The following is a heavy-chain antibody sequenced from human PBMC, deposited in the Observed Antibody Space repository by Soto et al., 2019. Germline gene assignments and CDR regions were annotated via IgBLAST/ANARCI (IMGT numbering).Heavy chain of an antibody. V-gene: IGHV4-34*01. D-gene: IGHD3-10*01. J-gene: IGHJ4*02. CDR2: INHSGST. Sequence: SETLSLTCAVYGGSFSGYCWTWIRQPPGTGLEWIGEINHSGSTYYNPSLKSRVTISVDRSKNQFSLKLSSVTAEDTAVYYCARDPSYYGSGSYYYFDHWGQGTPVTVSS. CDR1: GGSFSGYC. CDR3: ARDPSYYGSGSYYYFDH.